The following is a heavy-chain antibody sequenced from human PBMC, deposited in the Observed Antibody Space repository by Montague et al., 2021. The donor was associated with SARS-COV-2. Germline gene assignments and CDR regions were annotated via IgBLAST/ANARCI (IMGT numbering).Heavy chain of an antibody. CDR3: ARVRYYGSGTSLGMDV. CDR1: GFTFSIYN. Sequence: SLRLSCAASGFTFSIYNMNWVRQAPGKGLEWVSSMSSSGNYIYYADSVKGRFTISRDNAKSSLSLQMNRLTAEDTAVYYCARVRYYGSGTSLGMDVWGQGTTVTVSS. CDR2: MSSSGNYI. V-gene: IGHV3-21*01. D-gene: IGHD3-10*01. J-gene: IGHJ6*02.